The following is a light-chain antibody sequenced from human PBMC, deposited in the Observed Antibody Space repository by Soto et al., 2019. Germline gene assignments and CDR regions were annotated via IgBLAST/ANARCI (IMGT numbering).Light chain of an antibody. CDR3: QQYDSSFT. Sequence: IVLTQSPATLSLSPGERATLSCTASQHVTTTYIAWYQQKFGQAPRLLSYGASTRATCTPDRFTGGGFGTDFTLTISRVEPEDFAVYYCQQYDSSFTFGGGTTVEMK. J-gene: IGKJ4*01. CDR1: QHVTTTY. V-gene: IGKV3-20*01. CDR2: GAS.